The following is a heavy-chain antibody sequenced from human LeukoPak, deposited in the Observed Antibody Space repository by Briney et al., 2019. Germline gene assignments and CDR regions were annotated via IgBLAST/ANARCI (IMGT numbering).Heavy chain of an antibody. V-gene: IGHV3-30-3*02. Sequence: GGSLRLSCVGSEITFIPYAMHWVRQAPGKGLEWVALISYDGSNKYYADSVKGRFTISRVNSKSALYLEMNSLRAEDTAVYYCAKDTSSEWSSNYGMDVWGQGTTVTVSS. J-gene: IGHJ6*02. CDR1: EITFIPYA. CDR3: AKDTSSEWSSNYGMDV. CDR2: ISYDGSNK. D-gene: IGHD3-3*01.